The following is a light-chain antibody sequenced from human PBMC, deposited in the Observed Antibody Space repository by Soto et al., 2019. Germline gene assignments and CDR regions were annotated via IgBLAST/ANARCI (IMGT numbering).Light chain of an antibody. CDR3: QQYNGYPWT. CDR1: QTISSW. CDR2: DAS. Sequence: DIQMTQPPSTLSASVGDRVTITCRAGQTISSWLAWYQQKPGKAPKLLISDASSLKIGVPSRFSGSGSGTEFTLTISSLQPDDFATYYCQQYNGYPWTFGQGTKVEIK. J-gene: IGKJ1*01. V-gene: IGKV1-5*01.